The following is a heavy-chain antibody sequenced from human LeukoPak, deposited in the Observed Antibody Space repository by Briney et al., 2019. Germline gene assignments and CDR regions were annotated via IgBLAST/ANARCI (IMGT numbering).Heavy chain of an antibody. CDR3: AKARGLWLIGSSPTDY. Sequence: PGGSLRLSCAASGFTFSSYAMSWVRQAPGKGLEWVSAISGSGGSTYFADSVKGRFTISRDNSKNTLYLQMNSLRAEDTAVYYCAKARGLWLIGSSPTDYWGQGTLVTVSS. D-gene: IGHD5-18*01. CDR2: ISGSGGST. CDR1: GFTFSSYA. J-gene: IGHJ4*02. V-gene: IGHV3-23*01.